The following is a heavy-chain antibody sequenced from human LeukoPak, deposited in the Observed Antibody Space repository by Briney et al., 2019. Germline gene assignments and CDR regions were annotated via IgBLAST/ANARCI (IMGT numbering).Heavy chain of an antibody. J-gene: IGHJ4*02. CDR1: GYTFTSYG. Sequence: ASVKVSCKASGYTFTSYGISWVRQAPGQGLEWMGWISAYNGNTNYAQKLQGRVTMTTDTSTSTAYMELRSPRSDDTAAYYCARDYMVRGVIIEVPFDYWGQGTLVTVSS. D-gene: IGHD3-10*01. CDR3: ARDYMVRGVIIEVPFDY. CDR2: ISAYNGNT. V-gene: IGHV1-18*01.